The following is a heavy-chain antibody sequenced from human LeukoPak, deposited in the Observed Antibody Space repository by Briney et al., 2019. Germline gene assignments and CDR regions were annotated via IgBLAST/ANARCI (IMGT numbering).Heavy chain of an antibody. D-gene: IGHD2-2*02. CDR1: GFTFSSYS. CDR3: AKSDCTSSSCYTIDY. CDR2: ISGSGGST. V-gene: IGHV3-23*01. J-gene: IGHJ4*02. Sequence: GGSLRLSCAASGFTFSSYSMNWVRQAPGKGLEWVSAISGSGGSTYYADSVKGRFTISRDNSKNTLYLQMNSLRAEDTAVYYCAKSDCTSSSCYTIDYWGQGTLVTVSS.